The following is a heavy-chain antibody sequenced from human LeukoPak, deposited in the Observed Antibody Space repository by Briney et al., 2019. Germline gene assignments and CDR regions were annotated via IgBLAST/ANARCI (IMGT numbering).Heavy chain of an antibody. J-gene: IGHJ4*02. CDR1: EFTFSSYG. D-gene: IGHD2-21*02. CDR3: ARVLVVVTGYYPDY. CDR2: IRYDGSTK. V-gene: IGHV3-30*02. Sequence: GGSLRLSCAASEFTFSSYGMHWVRQAPGKGLEWVAFIRYDGSTKYYTNSVKGRFTISRDNSKSTLYLQMNSLRAEDTAVYYCARVLVVVTGYYPDYWGQGTLVTVSS.